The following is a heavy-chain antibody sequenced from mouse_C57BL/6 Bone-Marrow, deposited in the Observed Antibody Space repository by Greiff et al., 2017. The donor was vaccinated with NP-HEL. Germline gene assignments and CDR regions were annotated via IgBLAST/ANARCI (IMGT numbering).Heavy chain of an antibody. CDR2: IDPSDSYT. Sequence: QVQLQQPGAELVRPGTSVKLSCKASGYTFTSYWMHWVKQRPGQGLEWIGVIDPSDSYTNYNQKFKGKATLTVDTSSSTAYMQLSSLTSEDSAVYYCAIVSTMFKWFAYWGQGTLVTVSA. CDR1: GYTFTSYW. V-gene: IGHV1-59*01. D-gene: IGHD2-2*01. J-gene: IGHJ3*01. CDR3: AIVSTMFKWFAY.